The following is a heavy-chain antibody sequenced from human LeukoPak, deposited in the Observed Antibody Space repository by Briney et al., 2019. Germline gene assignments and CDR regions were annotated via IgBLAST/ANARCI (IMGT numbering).Heavy chain of an antibody. Sequence: GESLKISCTGSGYSFTTYWIGWVRQMPGKGLEWMGIIYPGDSDTRYSPSFQGRVTISADKLLSTAYLQWSSLKASDTAMYYCATPSGYSYGLNYWGQGTLVTVSS. CDR3: ATPSGYSYGLNY. CDR2: IYPGDSDT. J-gene: IGHJ4*02. D-gene: IGHD5-18*01. V-gene: IGHV5-51*01. CDR1: GYSFTTYW.